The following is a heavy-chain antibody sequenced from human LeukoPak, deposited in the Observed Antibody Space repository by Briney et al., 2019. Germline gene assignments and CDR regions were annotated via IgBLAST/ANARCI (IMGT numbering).Heavy chain of an antibody. CDR3: AKDEGRRITMIVVVSFDY. V-gene: IGHV3-48*03. CDR2: ISSRGTLI. D-gene: IGHD3-22*01. J-gene: IGHJ4*02. CDR1: GFTFSNYE. Sequence: QSGGSLRLSCAASGFTFSNYEMNWVRQAPGKGLEWVSFISSRGTLIYYADSVKGRFTISRDNSKNTLYLQMNSLRAEDTAVYYCAKDEGRRITMIVVVSFDYWGQGTLVTVSS.